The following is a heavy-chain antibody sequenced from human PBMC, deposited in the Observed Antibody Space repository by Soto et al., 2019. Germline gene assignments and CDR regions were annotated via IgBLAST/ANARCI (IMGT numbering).Heavy chain of an antibody. CDR3: ARGPLYYYGSGRFWFDP. CDR1: GYTFTSYD. J-gene: IGHJ5*02. CDR2: MNPNSGNT. V-gene: IGHV1-8*01. D-gene: IGHD3-10*01. Sequence: GASVKVSCKASGYTFTSYDINWVRQATGQGLEWMGWMNPNSGNTGYAQKFQGRVTMTRNTSISTAYMELSSPRSEDTAVYYCARGPLYYYGSGRFWFDPWGQGTLVTVSS.